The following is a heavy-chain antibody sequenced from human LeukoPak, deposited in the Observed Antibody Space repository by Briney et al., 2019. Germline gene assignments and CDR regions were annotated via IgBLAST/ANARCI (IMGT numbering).Heavy chain of an antibody. CDR2: ISSSSSYI. V-gene: IGHV3-21*01. Sequence: GGSLRLSCAASGFTFSSYSMNWVRQAPGKGLEWVSSISSSSSYIYYADSVKGRFTISRDNAKNSLYLQMNSLRAEDTAVYYCARGIRGTSGYYYFDYWGQGTLVIVSS. CDR1: GFTFSSYS. J-gene: IGHJ4*02. CDR3: ARGIRGTSGYYYFDY. D-gene: IGHD2-15*01.